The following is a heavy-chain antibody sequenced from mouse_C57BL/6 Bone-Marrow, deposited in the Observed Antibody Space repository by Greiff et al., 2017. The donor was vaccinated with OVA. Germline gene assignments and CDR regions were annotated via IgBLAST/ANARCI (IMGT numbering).Heavy chain of an antibody. CDR1: GFTFSDYG. V-gene: IGHV5-17*01. CDR3: ARMITTGNFDV. J-gene: IGHJ1*03. D-gene: IGHD2-4*01. Sequence: EVKLMESGGGLVKPGGSLKLSCAASGFTFSDYGMHWVRQAPEKGLEWVAYISSGSSTIYYADTVKGRFTISRDNAKNTLFLQMTSLRSEDTAMYYCARMITTGNFDVWGTGTTVTVSS. CDR2: ISSGSSTI.